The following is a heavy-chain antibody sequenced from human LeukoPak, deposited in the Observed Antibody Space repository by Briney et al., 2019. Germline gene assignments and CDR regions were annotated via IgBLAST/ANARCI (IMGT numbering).Heavy chain of an antibody. CDR2: IYYTGST. Sequence: SETLSFTCTVSGGSISSSTHYRGWIRQPPGKGLEWMGSIYYTGSTYYNPSLRSRVTISVDTSKNQFSLKLSSVTAADTAVYYCARRGGSGYYSPFDSWGQGTLVTVSS. V-gene: IGHV4-39*01. J-gene: IGHJ4*02. D-gene: IGHD3-3*01. CDR3: ARRGGSGYYSPFDS. CDR1: GGSISSSTHY.